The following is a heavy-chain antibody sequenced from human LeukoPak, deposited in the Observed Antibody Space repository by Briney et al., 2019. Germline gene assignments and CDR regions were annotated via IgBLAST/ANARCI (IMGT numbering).Heavy chain of an antibody. D-gene: IGHD7-27*01. Sequence: PSETLSLTCAVYGGSFSGYDWTWIRQPPGEGLEWIGEINHSGSTNYNPSLKSRVTISVDTSKNQFSLKLSSVTAADTAVYYCARLTLTGSLNWGQGTLVTVSS. CDR3: ARLTLTGSLN. J-gene: IGHJ4*02. CDR2: INHSGST. CDR1: GGSFSGYD. V-gene: IGHV4-34*01.